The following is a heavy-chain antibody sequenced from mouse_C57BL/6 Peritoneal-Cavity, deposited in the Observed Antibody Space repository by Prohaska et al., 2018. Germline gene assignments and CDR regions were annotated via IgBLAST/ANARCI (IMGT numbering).Heavy chain of an antibody. CDR3: AGPSWDWYFDV. Sequence: EVKLLQSGGGLVQPGGSLKLSCPASGIDFSRYWLSWVRRAPGKGLEWIGEIKSDRCTINYASSLKDKVIIARDNGKNTLYLQMSKVRSEDTALYYCAGPSWDWYFDVWGTGTTVTVSS. D-gene: IGHD1-1*01. J-gene: IGHJ1*03. CDR1: GIDFSRYW. V-gene: IGHV4-1*01. CDR2: IKSDRCTI.